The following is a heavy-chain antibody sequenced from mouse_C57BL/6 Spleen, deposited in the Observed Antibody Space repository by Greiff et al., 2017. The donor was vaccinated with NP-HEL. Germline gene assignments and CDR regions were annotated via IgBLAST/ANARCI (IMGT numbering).Heavy chain of an antibody. J-gene: IGHJ3*01. D-gene: IGHD5-1*01. CDR3: ARKGPYLFAY. V-gene: IGHV1-69*01. CDR1: GYTFTSYW. Sequence: QVQLKQPGAELVMPGASVKLSCKASGYTFTSYWMHWVKQRPGQGLEWIGELDPSDSYTNYNQKFKGKSTLTVDKSSSTAYMQLSSLTSEDSAVDYCARKGPYLFAYWGQVTLVTVSA. CDR2: LDPSDSYT.